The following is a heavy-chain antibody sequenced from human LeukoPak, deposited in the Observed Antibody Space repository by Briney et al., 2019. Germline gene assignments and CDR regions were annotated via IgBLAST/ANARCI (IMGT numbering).Heavy chain of an antibody. Sequence: GGSLRLSCAVSGFPFSSYALSWVRQAPGKGLEWVSAVSGAGFDTFYADSVRGRFTISRDNAKNTLYLQMNTLRVEDTAVYYCTRDLMDYDVSTGLHHYYMDVWGQGTTVTVSS. J-gene: IGHJ6*02. CDR1: GFPFSSYA. V-gene: IGHV3-23*01. CDR3: TRDLMDYDVSTGLHHYYMDV. D-gene: IGHD3-9*01. CDR2: VSGAGFDT.